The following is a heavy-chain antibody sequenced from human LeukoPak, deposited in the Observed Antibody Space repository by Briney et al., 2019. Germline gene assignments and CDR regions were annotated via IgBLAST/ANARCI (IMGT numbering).Heavy chain of an antibody. J-gene: IGHJ6*02. CDR3: ARVSSSGWYERYYGMDV. Sequence: ASVKVSCKASGYTFTSYGISWVRQAPGQGLEWMGWISAYNGNTNYAQKLQGRVTMTTDTSTSTAYMELRSLRSEDTAVYYCARVSSSGWYERYYGMDVWGQGTTVTVSS. D-gene: IGHD6-19*01. CDR2: ISAYNGNT. CDR1: GYTFTSYG. V-gene: IGHV1-18*01.